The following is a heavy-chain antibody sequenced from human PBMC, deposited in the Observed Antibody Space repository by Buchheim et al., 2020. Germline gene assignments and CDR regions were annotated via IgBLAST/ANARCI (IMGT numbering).Heavy chain of an antibody. CDR2: INHSGST. CDR1: GGSFSGYY. J-gene: IGHJ4*02. CDR3: ARASNYYCSGSYSY. D-gene: IGHD3-10*01. Sequence: QVQLQQWGAGLLKPSETLSLTCAVYGGSFSGYYWSWIRQPPGKGLEWIGEINHSGSTNYNPSLKSRVTISVDTSKNQLSLKLSSVTAADTAVYYCARASNYYCSGSYSYWGQGTL. V-gene: IGHV4-34*01.